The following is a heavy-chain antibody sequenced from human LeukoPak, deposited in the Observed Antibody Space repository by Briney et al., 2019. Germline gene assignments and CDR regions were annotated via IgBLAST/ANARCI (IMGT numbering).Heavy chain of an antibody. J-gene: IGHJ4*02. Sequence: SETLSLTCTVSGGSISSYYWSWIRQPPGKGLEWIGYIYYSGGTNYNPSLKSRVTISVDTSKNQFSLKLSSVTAADTAVYYCARGGVARGVIPLDYWGQGTLVTVSS. D-gene: IGHD3-10*01. V-gene: IGHV4-59*08. CDR2: IYYSGGT. CDR1: GGSISSYY. CDR3: ARGGVARGVIPLDY.